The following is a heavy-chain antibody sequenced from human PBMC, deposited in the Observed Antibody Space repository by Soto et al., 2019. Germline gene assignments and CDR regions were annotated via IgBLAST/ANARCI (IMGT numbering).Heavy chain of an antibody. J-gene: IGHJ6*02. CDR3: ARCLGDYNYGLDV. CDR1: GYTFTGYY. CDR2: INPNSGGT. V-gene: IGHV1-2*04. Sequence: ASVKVSCKASGYTFTGYYIHWVRQAPGQGLEWMGWINPNSGGTTYTQKFQSWVTMTRDTSISTAYMELSRLRSDDTAVYYCARCLGDYNYGLDVWGPGTKVTVSS. D-gene: IGHD3-10*01.